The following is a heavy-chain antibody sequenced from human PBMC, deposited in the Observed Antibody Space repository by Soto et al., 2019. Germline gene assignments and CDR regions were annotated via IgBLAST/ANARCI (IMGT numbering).Heavy chain of an antibody. Sequence: ASVKVSCKTSGYIFTAYSMHWVRQAPGQGLEWMGVVNPSGGSAHYAQSFEGRVTLTRDTSTSTFYMELSSLRSEDTAVYYCAREENCRGGTFYPEYFHQWRQRTMVNVRS. V-gene: IGHV1-46*01. CDR2: VNPSGGSA. J-gene: IGHJ1*01. CDR3: AREENCRGGTFYPEYFHQ. D-gene: IGHD2-15*01. CDR1: GYIFTAYS.